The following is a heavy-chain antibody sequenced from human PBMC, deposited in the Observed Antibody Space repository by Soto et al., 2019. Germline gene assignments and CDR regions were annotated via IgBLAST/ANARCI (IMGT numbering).Heavy chain of an antibody. V-gene: IGHV1-69*06. CDR3: AGDHRAKDAFDI. CDR1: GGTFSSYA. Sequence: QVQLVQSGAEVKKPGSSVKVSCKASGGTFSSYAISWVRQAPGQGLEWMGGIIPIFGTANYAQKFQGRVTITGDKSTSTAYMELRSLRSEDTAVYYCAGDHRAKDAFDIWGQGTMVTVSS. CDR2: IIPIFGTA. J-gene: IGHJ3*02.